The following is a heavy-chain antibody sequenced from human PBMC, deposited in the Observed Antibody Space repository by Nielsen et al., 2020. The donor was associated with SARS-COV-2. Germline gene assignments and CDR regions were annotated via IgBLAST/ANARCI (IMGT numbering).Heavy chain of an antibody. V-gene: IGHV3-21*04. CDR3: AKDIQPWLLGAFDI. CDR1: GFTFSSYS. CDR2: ISSSSSYI. Sequence: GESLKISCAASGFTFSSYSMNWVRQAPGKGLEWVSSISSSSSYIYYADSVKGRFTISRDNAKNSLYLQINSLRAEDTAVYYCAKDIQPWLLGAFDIRGQGTMVTGSS. J-gene: IGHJ3*02. D-gene: IGHD5-18*01.